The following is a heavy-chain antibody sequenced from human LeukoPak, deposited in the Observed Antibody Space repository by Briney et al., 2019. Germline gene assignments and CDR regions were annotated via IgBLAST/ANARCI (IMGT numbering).Heavy chain of an antibody. CDR3: AKHRFESGGYHSTD. Sequence: GGSLRLSCAASGFTFSSYAMSWVRPAPGKGLAWVSTISGGSGSTYCADSVKGRFTISRDNSKNILYLQMNSLRDEDTAVYYCAKHRFESGGYHSTDWGQGTLVTVSS. CDR1: GFTFSSYA. J-gene: IGHJ4*02. D-gene: IGHD3-22*01. V-gene: IGHV3-23*01. CDR2: ISGGSGST.